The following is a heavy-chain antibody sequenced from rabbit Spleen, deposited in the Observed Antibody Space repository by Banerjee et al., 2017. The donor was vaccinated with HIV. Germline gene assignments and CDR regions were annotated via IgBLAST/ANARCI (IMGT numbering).Heavy chain of an antibody. CDR1: GLDFGSSYW. Sequence: QEQLVESGGGLVQPEGSLTLTCKASGLDFGSSYWICWVRQAPGKGLEWFACIYAGSSGETYYASWAKGRFTISKTSSTTVTLQVTSLTAADTATYFCAEDVGGNNVNFNLWGQGTLVTVS. J-gene: IGHJ4*01. CDR3: AEDVGGNNVNFNL. CDR2: IYAGSSGET. D-gene: IGHD5-1*01. V-gene: IGHV1S45*01.